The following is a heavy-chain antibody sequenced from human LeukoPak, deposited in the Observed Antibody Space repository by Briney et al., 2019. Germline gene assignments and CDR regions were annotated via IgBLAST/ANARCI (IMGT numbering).Heavy chain of an antibody. CDR2: INHSGST. J-gene: IGHJ4*02. D-gene: IGHD6-13*01. CDR3: ARRGRPGIAAAGTLGY. Sequence: SETLSLTCAVYGGSFSGYYWSWIRQPPGKGLEWIGEINHSGSTNSNPSLKSRVTISVDTSKNQFSLKLSSVTAADTAVYYCARRGRPGIAAAGTLGYWGQGTLVTVSS. V-gene: IGHV4-34*01. CDR1: GGSFSGYY.